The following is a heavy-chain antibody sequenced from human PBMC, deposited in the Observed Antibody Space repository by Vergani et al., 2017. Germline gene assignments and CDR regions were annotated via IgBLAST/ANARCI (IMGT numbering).Heavy chain of an antibody. Sequence: VQLVESGGGLVQPGGSLRLSCAASAFTFSSYWMHWVRQAPGKGLVWVSRINSDGSSTSYADSVKGRFTISRDNAKNTLYLQMNSLRAEDTAVYYCAREGYDILTGYRLIDYWGQGTLVTVSS. CDR1: AFTFSSYW. D-gene: IGHD3-9*01. CDR2: INSDGSST. J-gene: IGHJ4*02. CDR3: AREGYDILTGYRLIDY. V-gene: IGHV3-74*01.